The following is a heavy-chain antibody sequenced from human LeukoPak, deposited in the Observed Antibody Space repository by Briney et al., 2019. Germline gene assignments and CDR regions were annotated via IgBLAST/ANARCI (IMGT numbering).Heavy chain of an antibody. J-gene: IGHJ4*02. V-gene: IGHV4-31*03. Sequence: PSETLSLTCTVSGGSISSGGYYWSWIRQHPGKGLEYIGYIYYSGSTYYNPSLKSRVTISADTSKNQFSLKLSSVTAADTAVYYCVSSTVTGAHWGQGTLLTVSS. D-gene: IGHD4-17*01. CDR2: IYYSGST. CDR1: GGSISSGGYY. CDR3: VSSTVTGAH.